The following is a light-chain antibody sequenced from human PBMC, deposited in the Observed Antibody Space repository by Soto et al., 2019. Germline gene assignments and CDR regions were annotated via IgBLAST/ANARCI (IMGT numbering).Light chain of an antibody. CDR1: QSIRRY. CDR2: ATS. Sequence: DIQMTQSPSSLSASVGDRVTITCRASQSIRRYLNWYQQKQGKAPKLLIYATSSLQSGVPSRFSGSGSGADFTLTISSLQPEDFATYYCHQTSNSPFTFGGGTKVEN. V-gene: IGKV1-39*01. CDR3: HQTSNSPFT. J-gene: IGKJ4*01.